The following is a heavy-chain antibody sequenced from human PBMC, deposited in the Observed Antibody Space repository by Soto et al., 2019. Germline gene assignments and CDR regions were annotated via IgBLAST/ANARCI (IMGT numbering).Heavy chain of an antibody. CDR3: ARGGGHGYRLLDS. CDR1: GGSISSYY. V-gene: IGHV4-59*01. Sequence: SETLSLTCTVSGGSISSYYWSWIRQPPGKGLEWIGYIYYSGSTNYNPSLKSRVTISVDTSKNQFSLKLSSVTAADTAVYYCARGGGHGYRLLDSSGQGSLVIVSS. J-gene: IGHJ5*01. D-gene: IGHD3-16*02. CDR2: IYYSGST.